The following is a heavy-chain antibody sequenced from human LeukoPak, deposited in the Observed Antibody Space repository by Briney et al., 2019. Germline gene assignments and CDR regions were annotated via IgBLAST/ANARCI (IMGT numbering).Heavy chain of an antibody. J-gene: IGHJ4*02. V-gene: IGHV3-48*01. D-gene: IGHD3-10*01. CDR1: GFTFSHYS. Sequence: PGGSLRLSCAASGFTFSHYSINWVRQAPGKGLEWVSYISSSSSTIHYADSVKGRFTISRDNAKNSLYLQMNSLRAEDTAVYYCARGLYGSGKYYSDYWGQGTLVTVSS. CDR2: ISSSSSTI. CDR3: ARGLYGSGKYYSDY.